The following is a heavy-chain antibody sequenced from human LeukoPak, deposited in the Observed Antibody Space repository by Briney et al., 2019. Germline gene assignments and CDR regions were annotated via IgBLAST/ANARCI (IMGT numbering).Heavy chain of an antibody. V-gene: IGHV1-58*02. CDR1: GFTFTSSA. D-gene: IGHD3-9*01. Sequence: SVKVSCKASGFTFTSSAMQWVRQARGQRLEWIGWIVVGSGNTNYAQKFQERVTITRDMSTSTAYMELSSLRSEDTAVYYCAAAVLSGYFDWLTFDYWGQGTLVTDSS. J-gene: IGHJ4*02. CDR2: IVVGSGNT. CDR3: AAAVLSGYFDWLTFDY.